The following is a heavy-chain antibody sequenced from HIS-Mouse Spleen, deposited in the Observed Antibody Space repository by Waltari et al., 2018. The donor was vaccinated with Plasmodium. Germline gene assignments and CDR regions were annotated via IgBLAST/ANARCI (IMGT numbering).Heavy chain of an antibody. CDR2: INPNSGGT. J-gene: IGHJ1*01. CDR1: GYTFTGYY. CDR3: ARVLGYKAAAGTFVEYFQH. V-gene: IGHV1-2*02. Sequence: QVQLVQSGAEVKKPGASVKVSCKASGYTFTGYYLHWLRPAPGQGLEWMGWINPNSGGTNDAQKFQGSVTMTRDTSISTAYMELSRLRSDDTAVYYCARVLGYKAAAGTFVEYFQHWGQGTLVTVSS. D-gene: IGHD6-13*01.